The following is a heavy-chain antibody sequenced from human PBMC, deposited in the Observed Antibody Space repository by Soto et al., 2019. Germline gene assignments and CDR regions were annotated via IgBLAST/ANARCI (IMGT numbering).Heavy chain of an antibody. J-gene: IGHJ4*02. D-gene: IGHD1-26*01. CDR1: GFTFSSYA. V-gene: IGHV3-64*01. CDR3: ARGPKRGDFDY. CDR2: ISSNGGST. Sequence: GGSLRLSCAASGFTFSSYAMHWVRQAPGKGLEYVSAISSNGGSTYYANSVKGRFTISRDNSKNTLYLQMGSLRAEDMAVYYCARGPKRGDFDYWGQGTLVTVSS.